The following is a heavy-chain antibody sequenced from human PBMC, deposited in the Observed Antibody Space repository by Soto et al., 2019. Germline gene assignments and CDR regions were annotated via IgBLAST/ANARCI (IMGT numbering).Heavy chain of an antibody. V-gene: IGHV1-18*01. CDR2: ISAYNGNT. CDR1: GYTFTSYG. J-gene: IGHJ4*02. CDR3: ARDGGHPDLLAY. Sequence: GASVKFSCKASGYTFTSYGISWVRQAPGQVLECMVWISAYNGNTNYXXKLQGRVXXTTDTSTSTAXMGLRXLRSDDTGVYYCARDGGHPDLLAYWCRGSLVTGSS.